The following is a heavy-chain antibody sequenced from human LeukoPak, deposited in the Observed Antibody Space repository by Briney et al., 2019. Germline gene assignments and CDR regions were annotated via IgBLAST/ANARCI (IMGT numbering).Heavy chain of an antibody. Sequence: GGSLRLSCAASRFTLSNAWTNWVRQAPGKGLEWVGRIKRKSDGGTTDYAAPVKGRFTISRDESTNTLNLQMKSLKNEDTAVYYCTMGLWFGELYLDYWGQGTLVTVSS. CDR2: IKRKSDGGTT. CDR3: TMGLWFGELYLDY. D-gene: IGHD3-10*01. V-gene: IGHV3-15*01. J-gene: IGHJ4*02. CDR1: RFTLSNAW.